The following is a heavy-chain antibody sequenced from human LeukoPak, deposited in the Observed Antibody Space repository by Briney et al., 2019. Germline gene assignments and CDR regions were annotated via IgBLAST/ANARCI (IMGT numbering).Heavy chain of an antibody. Sequence: PGGSLRLSCAASGFTFGSYAMHWVRQAPGRGLEWVAGISYDGPNKYYADSVKGRFTISRDNSKNTLYLQMNSLRTDDTAVYYCARESPACGEDCYFDYWGQGTLVTVSS. J-gene: IGHJ4*02. CDR2: ISYDGPNK. D-gene: IGHD2-21*02. V-gene: IGHV3-30-3*01. CDR1: GFTFGSYA. CDR3: ARESPACGEDCYFDY.